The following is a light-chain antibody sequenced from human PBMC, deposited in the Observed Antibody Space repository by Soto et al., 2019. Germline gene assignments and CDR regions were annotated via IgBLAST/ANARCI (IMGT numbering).Light chain of an antibody. Sequence: VLTQSLATLSLSPGERATLSCWASQSVSSYLAWYQQKPGQAPRLLIYDASNRATGIPARFSGSGSGTFFTLTISSLESEDFAIYYCQHRSSWPLTFGGGTKVEIK. J-gene: IGKJ4*01. CDR2: DAS. V-gene: IGKV3-11*01. CDR1: QSVSSY. CDR3: QHRSSWPLT.